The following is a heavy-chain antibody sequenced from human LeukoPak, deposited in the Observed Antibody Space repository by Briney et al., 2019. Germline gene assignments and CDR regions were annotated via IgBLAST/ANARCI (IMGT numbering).Heavy chain of an antibody. Sequence: PGGSLRLSCAASGFTFTDSYMTWVRQAPGKGLKWLSYISGSGGDTNYADSVRGRFTISRDNAKNSLYLQMNSLRAEDTAVYYCASRDYYDSSGYFDAFDIWGQGTMVTVSS. J-gene: IGHJ3*02. V-gene: IGHV3-11*03. CDR3: ASRDYYDSSGYFDAFDI. CDR2: ISGSGGDT. CDR1: GFTFTDSY. D-gene: IGHD3-22*01.